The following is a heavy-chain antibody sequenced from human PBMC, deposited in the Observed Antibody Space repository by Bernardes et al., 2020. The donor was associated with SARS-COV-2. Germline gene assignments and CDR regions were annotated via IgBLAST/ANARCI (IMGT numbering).Heavy chain of an antibody. CDR2: INQDESEK. Sequence: GGSLRLSCEASGFTFSSYWMTWVRQAPGMGLEWVANINQDESEKYYVDSVKGRFTISRDNAKNSLYLEMKSLTADDTALYYCARDFGGGENDYWGQGTLVTVSS. CDR1: GFTFSSYW. V-gene: IGHV3-7*01. CDR3: ARDFGGGENDY. J-gene: IGHJ4*02. D-gene: IGHD3-3*01.